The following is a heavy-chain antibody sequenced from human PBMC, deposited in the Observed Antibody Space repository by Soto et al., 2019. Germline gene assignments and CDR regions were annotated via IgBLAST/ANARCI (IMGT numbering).Heavy chain of an antibody. D-gene: IGHD2-15*01. Sequence: QVQLQESGPGLVKPSETLSLTCTVSGVSFSTYYWSWIRQATGKGLEWIGYIYYSGSSNYNPSLKSRVTMSVDTSKNQLSLKLSSVTAAATAVYYCARDQGGPFDYWGQGTLVTVSS. V-gene: IGHV4-59*01. CDR2: IYYSGSS. CDR1: GVSFSTYY. J-gene: IGHJ4*02. CDR3: ARDQGGPFDY.